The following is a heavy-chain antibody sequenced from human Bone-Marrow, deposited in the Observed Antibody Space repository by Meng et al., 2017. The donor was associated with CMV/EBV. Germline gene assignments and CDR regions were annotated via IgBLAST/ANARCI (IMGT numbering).Heavy chain of an antibody. CDR2: ISAYNGNT. CDR1: GYTFTSYG. Sequence: ASVKVSCKASGYTFTSYGISWVRQAPGQGLEWMGWISAYNGNTNYAQKLQGRVTMTTDKSTSTAYMELSSLRSEDTAVYYCARFAIAYGMDVWGQGTTVTVSS. CDR3: ARFAIAYGMDV. V-gene: IGHV1-18*01. J-gene: IGHJ6*02. D-gene: IGHD2-2*01.